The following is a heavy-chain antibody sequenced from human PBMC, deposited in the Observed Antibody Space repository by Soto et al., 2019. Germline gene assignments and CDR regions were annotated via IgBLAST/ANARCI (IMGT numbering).Heavy chain of an antibody. CDR1: DGSFSGYY. Sequence: QVQLQQWGAGLLKPSETLSLTCAVYDGSFSGYYWSWIRQPPGKGLEWIGEINHSGSTKYNPSLKSRVTISVDTSKNQFSLKLSSVTAADTAVYHCARGWGSLLWFGESLDPWGQGTLVTVSS. J-gene: IGHJ5*02. D-gene: IGHD3-10*01. CDR2: INHSGST. V-gene: IGHV4-34*01. CDR3: ARGWGSLLWFGESLDP.